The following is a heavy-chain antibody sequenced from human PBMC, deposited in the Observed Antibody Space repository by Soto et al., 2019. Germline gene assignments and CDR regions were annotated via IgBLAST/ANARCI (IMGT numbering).Heavy chain of an antibody. CDR2: IIPTLGVP. CDR1: GGSFSSYT. V-gene: IGHV1-69*02. CDR3: ARGGRIGRRPGIDS. Sequence: QVQLVQSGAEVKYPGSSVKVSCKASGGSFSSYTLSWVRQAPGQGLEWMGRIIPTLGVPNYAQKFQDRVTITADKSTSTDYMELSGLTSDDTPVYYCARGGRIGRRPGIDSWGQGTLVTVSS. D-gene: IGHD2-15*01. J-gene: IGHJ4*02.